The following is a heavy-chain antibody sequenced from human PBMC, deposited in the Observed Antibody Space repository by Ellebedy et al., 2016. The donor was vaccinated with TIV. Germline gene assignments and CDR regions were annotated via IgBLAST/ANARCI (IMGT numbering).Heavy chain of an antibody. CDR2: VYYRGNT. D-gene: IGHD5-12*01. J-gene: IGHJ4*02. CDR3: SRGRRRGYETTNFDD. Sequence: SETLSLTXGFSGGSSSGSFWNWIRQTPGKGLEWLGSVYYRGNTQYNPSLNNRLSLSVDTSKNLFSLTLTSLTAADTALYYCSRGRRRGYETTNFDDWGQGTLVTVAS. V-gene: IGHV4-34*01. CDR1: GGSSSGSF.